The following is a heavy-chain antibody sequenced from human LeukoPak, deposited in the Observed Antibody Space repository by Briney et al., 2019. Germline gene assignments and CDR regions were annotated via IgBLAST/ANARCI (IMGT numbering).Heavy chain of an antibody. Sequence: SETLSLTCTVSGGSISSYYWSWIRQPAGKGLEWIGRIYTSGSTNYNPSLKSRVTMSVDTSKNQFSLKLSSVTAADTAVYYCARGDCSSTICYSPMDVWGKGTTVTVSS. CDR3: ARGDCSSTICYSPMDV. CDR2: IYTSGST. CDR1: GGSISSYY. D-gene: IGHD2-2*01. V-gene: IGHV4-4*07. J-gene: IGHJ6*03.